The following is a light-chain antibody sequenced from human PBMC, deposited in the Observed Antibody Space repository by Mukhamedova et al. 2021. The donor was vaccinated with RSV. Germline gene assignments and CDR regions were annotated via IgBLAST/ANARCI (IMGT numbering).Light chain of an antibody. CDR2: DVT. V-gene: IGLV2-11*01. J-gene: IGLJ3*02. Sequence: HSGNVLKLMIYDVTKRPSGVPDRFSGSRSGNTASLTISGLQAEDEADYYCCSYAGTYTWVF. CDR3: CSYAGTYTWV.